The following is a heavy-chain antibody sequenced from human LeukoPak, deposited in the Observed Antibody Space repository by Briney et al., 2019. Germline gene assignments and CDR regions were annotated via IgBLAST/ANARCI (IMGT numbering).Heavy chain of an antibody. CDR3: VKDRRFYYGSGSLLEY. V-gene: IGHV3-64D*06. J-gene: IGHJ4*02. CDR2: ISSNGGST. Sequence: PGGSLRLSCSASGXTLSSYAMHWVRQAPGKGLEYVSVISSNGGSTNYADSVKGRFTISRDNSKNTLYLQMSSLRAEDTAVYYCVKDRRFYYGSGSLLEYWGQGTLVTVSS. CDR1: GXTLSSYA. D-gene: IGHD3-10*01.